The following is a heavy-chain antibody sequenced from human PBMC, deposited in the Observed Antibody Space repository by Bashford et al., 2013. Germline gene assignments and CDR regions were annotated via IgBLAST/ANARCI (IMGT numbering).Heavy chain of an antibody. CDR3: AKGGTCSGGSCYSPVYDY. V-gene: IGHV3-23*01. D-gene: IGHD2-15*01. CDR2: ISNSDGST. Sequence: VRQAPGQGLEWVSAISNSDGSTYYADSVRGRFTISRDNSKNTLYLQMNSLRAEDTAVYYCAKGGTCSGGSCYSPVYDYVGPGTLVTVSS. J-gene: IGHJ4*03.